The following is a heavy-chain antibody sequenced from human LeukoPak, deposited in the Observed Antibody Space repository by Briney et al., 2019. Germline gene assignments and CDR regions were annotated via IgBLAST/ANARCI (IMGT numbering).Heavy chain of an antibody. CDR1: GYSFTTYW. D-gene: IGHD2-2*01. Sequence: GESLKISCRGSGYSFTTYWIGWVRQMPGKGLEWMGIIYPGDSDTRYSPSFQGQVTMSADKSINTAYLQWSSLKASDTAMYYCARRQRCSSSCPPDSWGQGTLVTVSS. CDR2: IYPGDSDT. CDR3: ARRQRCSSSCPPDS. J-gene: IGHJ4*02. V-gene: IGHV5-51*01.